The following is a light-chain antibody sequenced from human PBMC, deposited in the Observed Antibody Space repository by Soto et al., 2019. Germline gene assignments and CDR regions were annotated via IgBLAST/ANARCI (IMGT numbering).Light chain of an antibody. CDR1: QSISTY. J-gene: IGKJ5*01. Sequence: DTQMTQSPSSLSAKLGIRVTITCGASQSISTYLNWYQKKPGKAPNLLIYDASRLQSGVPSRFSGSGGGTDFTLSISSVQPEDFATYFCQQSYMDPITFGQGTRLEIK. CDR2: DAS. CDR3: QQSYMDPIT. V-gene: IGKV1-39*01.